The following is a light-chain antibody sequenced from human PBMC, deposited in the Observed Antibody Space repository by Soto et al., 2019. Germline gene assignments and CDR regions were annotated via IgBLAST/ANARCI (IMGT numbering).Light chain of an antibody. J-gene: IGKJ1*01. CDR2: AAS. CDR3: QQYKSYPWT. Sequence: DIQMTQSPSTLSASEGDRVTITCRASQSISNWVAWYQQKPGKAPKLLIYAASTLEGGVPSRFSGSGSGTEFTLTISSLQPDDFATYYCQQYKSYPWTFGQGTKVDIK. V-gene: IGKV1-5*01. CDR1: QSISNW.